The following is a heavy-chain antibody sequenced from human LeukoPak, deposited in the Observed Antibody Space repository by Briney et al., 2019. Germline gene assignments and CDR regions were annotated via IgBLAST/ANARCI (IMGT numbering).Heavy chain of an antibody. V-gene: IGHV3-23*01. CDR3: AKIYPQLTEFDY. J-gene: IGHJ4*02. CDR1: GFTFSSYA. CDR2: ISGSGSST. D-gene: IGHD6-13*01. Sequence: GGSLRLSCAASGFTFSSYAMSWVREAPGKGLEWVSAISGSGSSTYYADSVKGRFTISRDNSKNTLYLQMNSLRAEHTAVYYCAKIYPQLTEFDYWGQGTLVTVSS.